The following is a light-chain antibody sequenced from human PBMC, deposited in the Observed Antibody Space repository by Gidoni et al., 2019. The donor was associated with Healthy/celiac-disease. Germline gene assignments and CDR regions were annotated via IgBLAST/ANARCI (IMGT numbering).Light chain of an antibody. CDR2: SNN. Sequence: QSVLTQPPSASGTPGQRVTIACSGSSSSIGSNTVNWYPQLPGTAPKLLIYSNNQRPSGVPDRVSGSKSGTSASLAISGLQSEDEADYYCAAWDDSLSLYVFGTGTKVTVL. CDR3: AAWDDSLSLYV. CDR1: SSSIGSNT. V-gene: IGLV1-44*01. J-gene: IGLJ1*01.